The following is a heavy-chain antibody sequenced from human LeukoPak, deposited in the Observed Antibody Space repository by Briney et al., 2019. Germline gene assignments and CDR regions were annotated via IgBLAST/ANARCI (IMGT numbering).Heavy chain of an antibody. CDR2: LYNNGNT. J-gene: IGHJ4*02. V-gene: IGHV4-39*01. CDR1: GGSISSSSYY. D-gene: IGHD4-17*01. Sequence: SETLSLTCTVSGGSISSSSYYWGWVRQPPGKGLEWIGILYNNGNTYYNPTLKSRVTISVDTSKNQFSLKLNSVTAADTAVYYCARGPSTVTLDYWGRGTLVTVSS. CDR3: ARGPSTVTLDY.